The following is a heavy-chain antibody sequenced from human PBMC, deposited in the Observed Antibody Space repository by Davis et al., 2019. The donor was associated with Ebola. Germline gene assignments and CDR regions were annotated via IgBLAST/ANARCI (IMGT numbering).Heavy chain of an antibody. Sequence: SVKVSCKASGGTFSSYTISWVRQAPGQGLEWMGGIIPIFGTANYAQKFQGRVTITADESTSTAYMELSSLRSEDTAVYYCARVFKNDFWSGYWNYWGQGTLVTVSS. D-gene: IGHD3-3*01. CDR1: GGTFSSYT. CDR2: IIPIFGTA. CDR3: ARVFKNDFWSGYWNY. V-gene: IGHV1-69*13. J-gene: IGHJ4*02.